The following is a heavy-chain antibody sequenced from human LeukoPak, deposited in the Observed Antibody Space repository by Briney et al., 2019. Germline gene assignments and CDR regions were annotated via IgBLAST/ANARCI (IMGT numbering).Heavy chain of an antibody. Sequence: PSETLSLTCTVSGGCISSSSYSWVWIRQPPGKGLEWIGAIYYSGSTYYNPSLTSRVTISVDTSKNQFSLKLSSVTAADTAVYYCARHRITAAGSYYFDYWGQGTLVTVSS. D-gene: IGHD6-13*01. CDR1: GGCISSSSYS. CDR3: ARHRITAAGSYYFDY. V-gene: IGHV4-39*01. CDR2: IYYSGST. J-gene: IGHJ4*02.